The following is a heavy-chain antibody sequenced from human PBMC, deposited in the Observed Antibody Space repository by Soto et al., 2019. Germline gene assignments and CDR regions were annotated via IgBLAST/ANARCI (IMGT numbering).Heavy chain of an antibody. CDR3: ARTRSGYDLILEPGPYYFDY. CDR2: IYYSGST. V-gene: IGHV4-59*08. Sequence: SETLSLTCTVSGGSISSYYWSWIRQPPGKGLEWIGYIYYSGSTNYNPSLKSRVTISVDTSKNQFSLKLSSVTAADTAVYYCARTRSGYDLILEPGPYYFDYWGQGTLVTVSS. D-gene: IGHD5-12*01. CDR1: GGSISSYY. J-gene: IGHJ4*02.